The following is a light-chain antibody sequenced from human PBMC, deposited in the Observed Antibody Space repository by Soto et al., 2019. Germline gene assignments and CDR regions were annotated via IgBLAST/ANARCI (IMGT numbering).Light chain of an antibody. CDR3: QQYSNWPPFT. V-gene: IGKV3-15*01. J-gene: IGKJ5*01. CDR1: QSVSTK. CDR2: ATS. Sequence: EIVMTQSPATLSVSPGERATLSCRASQSVSTKVAWYQQKPGQAPRLLIYATSTRATGAPARFSGSGSGTEFTLTISNLQSEDFSVYYCQQYSNWPPFTFGQGTRLEMK.